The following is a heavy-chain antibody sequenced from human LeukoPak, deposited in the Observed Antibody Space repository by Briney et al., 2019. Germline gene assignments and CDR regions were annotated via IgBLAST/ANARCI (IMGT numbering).Heavy chain of an antibody. D-gene: IGHD3-22*01. CDR3: ARHAQPYYYDSSGYYYGGNNAFDI. V-gene: IGHV4-39*01. CDR1: SGSFSSSSYF. CDR2: IYYSGST. Sequence: EPLTLTCTVGSGSFSSSSYFWGWIRQPPGKGLEWIGSIYYSGSTYYNPSLKSRVTISVDTSKNQFSLKLSSVTASDTAVYYCARHAQPYYYDSSGYYYGGNNAFDIWGQGTMVTVSS. J-gene: IGHJ3*02.